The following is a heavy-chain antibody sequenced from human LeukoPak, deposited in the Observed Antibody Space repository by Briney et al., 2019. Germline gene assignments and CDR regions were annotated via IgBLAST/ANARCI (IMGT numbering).Heavy chain of an antibody. CDR3: ARVDGSPDY. V-gene: IGHV1-46*01. CDR2: IDPRGGSI. D-gene: IGHD2-15*01. Sequence: ASVKVSCKASGYTFTSYNIHWVRQAPGQGLEWVGRIDPRGGSIHYAQNFQGRVTMTRDTSTNTVYMELSSLRSEDTAVYFCARVDGSPDYWGQGTLVTVSS. J-gene: IGHJ4*02. CDR1: GYTFTSYN.